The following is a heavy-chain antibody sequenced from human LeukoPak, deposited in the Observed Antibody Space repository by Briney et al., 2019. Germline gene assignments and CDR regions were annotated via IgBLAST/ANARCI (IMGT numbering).Heavy chain of an antibody. Sequence: GGSLRLSCAASGFTFSSYAMSWVRQAPGKGLEWVSAISGSGGSTYYADSVKGRFTISRDNSKNTLYLQMNSLRAEDTAVYYCAKDDSGSRYYYGMDVWGQGTTVTVSS. V-gene: IGHV3-23*01. CDR2: ISGSGGST. CDR1: GFTFSSYA. J-gene: IGHJ6*02. CDR3: AKDDSGSRYYYGMDV. D-gene: IGHD1-26*01.